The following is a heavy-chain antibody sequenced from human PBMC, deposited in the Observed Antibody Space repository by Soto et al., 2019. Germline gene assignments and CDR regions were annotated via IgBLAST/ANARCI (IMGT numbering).Heavy chain of an antibody. Sequence: QLQLQESGPGLVKPSETLSLTCTVSGGSISSSSYYWGWIRQPPGKGLACIGSIYYSGSTYYNPTLKSRVTISVDTSNTQFSLKLSSVTAADTAVYYCAVKYGSSLDFFDYWGQGTLVTVSS. V-gene: IGHV4-39*01. CDR3: AVKYGSSLDFFDY. CDR2: IYYSGST. D-gene: IGHD6-13*01. J-gene: IGHJ4*02. CDR1: GGSISSSSYY.